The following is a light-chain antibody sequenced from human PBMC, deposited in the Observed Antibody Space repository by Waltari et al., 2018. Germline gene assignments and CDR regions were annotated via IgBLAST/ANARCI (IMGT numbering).Light chain of an antibody. V-gene: IGLV4-69*01. CDR2: VNSDGSH. J-gene: IGLJ3*02. CDR1: SGHTSKA. CDR3: QTGGHGTGV. Sequence: QLVLTQSPSASAPLGASVKLTCTLSSGHTSKAIAWLQQQPEKGPRYLMKVNSDGSHIKGDEIPIRVSGSSSGAERYLTISSLQSEDEADYYCQTGGHGTGVFGGGTKRTVL.